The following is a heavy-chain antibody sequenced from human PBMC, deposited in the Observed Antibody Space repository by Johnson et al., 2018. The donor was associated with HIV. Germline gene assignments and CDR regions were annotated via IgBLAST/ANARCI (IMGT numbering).Heavy chain of an antibody. Sequence: VQLVESGGRLVQPGGSLRLSCIGSGFTFSHNWMSWVRQAPGKGPEWVANINHDVSAIHYVDSVKGRFTISRDNAKRSLFLQMNSLRVEDTAVYYCVREPRPPNAFDIWGQGTMVTVSS. CDR1: GFTFSHNW. CDR2: INHDVSAI. V-gene: IGHV3-7*01. J-gene: IGHJ3*02. CDR3: VREPRPPNAFDI.